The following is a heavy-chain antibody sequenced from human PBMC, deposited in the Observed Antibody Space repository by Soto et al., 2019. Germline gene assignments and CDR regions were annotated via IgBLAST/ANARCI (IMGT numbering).Heavy chain of an antibody. V-gene: IGHV1-46*01. D-gene: IGHD6-6*01. Sequence: ASVKVSCKASGYTFTSYHMHWVRQAPGQGLEWMGIINPSGGSTSYAQKFQGRVTMTRDTSTSTVYMELSSLRSEDTAVYYCARDKYSSFYYYYYGMDVWGQGTTVTVSS. CDR3: ARDKYSSFYYYYYGMDV. J-gene: IGHJ6*02. CDR1: GYTFTSYH. CDR2: INPSGGST.